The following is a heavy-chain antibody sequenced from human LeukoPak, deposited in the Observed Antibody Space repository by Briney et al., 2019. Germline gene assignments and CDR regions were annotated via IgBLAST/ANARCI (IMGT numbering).Heavy chain of an antibody. CDR3: TTPLGYCVSTNCYVRFDP. D-gene: IGHD2-2*01. V-gene: IGHV1-24*01. CDR2: FDPKEDET. Sequence: ASVKVSCKVSGYNLIDLNMHWVRQAPGEGLEWMGGFDPKEDETIYAPKFQGRVAMTEDTSTDTAYMELSGLRSEDTAVYYCTTPLGYCVSTNCYVRFDPWGQGTLVIVS. J-gene: IGHJ5*02. CDR1: GYNLIDLN.